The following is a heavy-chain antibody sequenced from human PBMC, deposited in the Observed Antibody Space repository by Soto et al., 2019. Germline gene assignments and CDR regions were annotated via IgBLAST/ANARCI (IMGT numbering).Heavy chain of an antibody. Sequence: EVQLVESGGGLIQPGGSLRLSCAASGFTVSSNYMSWVRQAPGKGLEWVSVIYSGGSTYYADSVKGRFTISRDNSKNTLYLQMNSLRAEDTAVYYCARADSSSSWPYYYYGMDVWGQGTTVTVSS. D-gene: IGHD6-13*01. J-gene: IGHJ6*02. V-gene: IGHV3-53*01. CDR2: IYSGGST. CDR1: GFTVSSNY. CDR3: ARADSSSSWPYYYYGMDV.